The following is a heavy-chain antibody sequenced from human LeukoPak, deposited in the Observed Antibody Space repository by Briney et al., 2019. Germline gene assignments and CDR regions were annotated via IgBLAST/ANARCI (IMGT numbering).Heavy chain of an antibody. CDR2: IYTSGST. CDR1: GDSVSRSSYY. CDR3: ARDFREYSSSGDAFDI. V-gene: IGHV4-61*02. D-gene: IGHD6-6*01. J-gene: IGHJ3*02. Sequence: SETLSLTCTVSGDSVSRSSYYWSWIRQPAGKGLEWIGRIYTSGSTNYNPSLKSRVTMSVDTSKNQFSLTLSSVTAADTAVYYCARDFREYSSSGDAFDIWGQGTMVTVSS.